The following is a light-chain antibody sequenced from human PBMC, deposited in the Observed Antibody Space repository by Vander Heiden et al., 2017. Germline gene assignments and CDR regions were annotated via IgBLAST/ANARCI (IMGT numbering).Light chain of an antibody. Sequence: SALTQRPSASGSPGQSVTIACTATSSDVSSYNHISWYQQPPGTAPKLVIYGVNNRPSVFPDRFSGSESGNTASLTISGLQAEDEADYYCTSFSSSGTYVFGTGTEVTV. CDR1: SSDVSSYNH. CDR2: GVN. CDR3: TSFSSSGTYV. V-gene: IGLV2-18*02. J-gene: IGLJ1*01.